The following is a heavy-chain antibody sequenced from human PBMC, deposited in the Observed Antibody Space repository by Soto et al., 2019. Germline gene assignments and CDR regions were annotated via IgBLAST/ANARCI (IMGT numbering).Heavy chain of an antibody. CDR3: ARLPYSYVSLYFFDF. CDR2: ISDRGGGT. D-gene: IGHD5-18*01. Sequence: GGSLRLSCAASGFTFSNYAVIWVRQSPGRGLEWVASISDRGGGTKYADSVNGRFTISRDNSRNTLFLQMDTLRAEDTAVYNCARLPYSYVSLYFFDFWGQGTLVTVSS. CDR1: GFTFSNYA. V-gene: IGHV3-23*01. J-gene: IGHJ4*02.